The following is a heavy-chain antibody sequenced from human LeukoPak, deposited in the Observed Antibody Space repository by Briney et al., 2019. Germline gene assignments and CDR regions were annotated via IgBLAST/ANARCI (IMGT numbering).Heavy chain of an antibody. V-gene: IGHV4-59*01. CDR3: ARGAGWYEY. J-gene: IGHJ4*02. CDR2: IYYSGST. Sequence: SETLSLTCAVYGGSFSGYYWSWIRQPPGKGLEWIGYIYYSGSTNYNPSLKSRVTILGDTSKNQFSLRLTSMSAADTAVYYCARGAGWYEYWGQGTLVTVSS. CDR1: GGSFSGYY. D-gene: IGHD6-19*01.